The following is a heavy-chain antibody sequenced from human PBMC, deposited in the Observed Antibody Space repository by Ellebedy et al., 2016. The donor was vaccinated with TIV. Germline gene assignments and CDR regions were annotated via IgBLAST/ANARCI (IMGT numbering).Heavy chain of an antibody. D-gene: IGHD3-10*01. J-gene: IGHJ4*02. CDR1: GFTFSRYD. CDR3: ARAAGYFGSAFDY. Sequence: PGGSLRLSCAASGFTFSRYDMHWVRQAPGKGLEWVSAIGTFGDTYYPGSVKGRFTVSRENAKNSLFLQMNSLRAEDTAVYYCARAAGYFGSAFDYWGQGTLVTVSS. CDR2: IGTFGDT. V-gene: IGHV3-13*01.